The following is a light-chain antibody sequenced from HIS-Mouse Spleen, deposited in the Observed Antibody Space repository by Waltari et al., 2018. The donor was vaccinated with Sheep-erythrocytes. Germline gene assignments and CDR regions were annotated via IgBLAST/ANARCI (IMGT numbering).Light chain of an antibody. Sequence: QSALTQPRSVSGSPGQSVTIFCTGTSSDVGGYTYVSWYQQHPGKAPTLMIYDVSKRPSGVPDRFSGSKSGNTASLTISGLQAEDEADYYCCSYAGSYNHVFATGTKVTVL. CDR1: SSDVGGYTY. CDR3: CSYAGSYNHV. V-gene: IGLV2-11*01. J-gene: IGLJ1*01. CDR2: DVS.